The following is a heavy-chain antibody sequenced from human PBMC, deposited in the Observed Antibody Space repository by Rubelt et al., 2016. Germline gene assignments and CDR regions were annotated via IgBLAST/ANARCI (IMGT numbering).Heavy chain of an antibody. CDR2: LYTTGNT. J-gene: IGHJ4*02. Sequence: QLQLQESGPGLVKPSETLSLTCSVSGGSIRSRTYYWGWVRQPPGKGLEWIATLYTTGNTAYNPSLQSRVPISVDKSTNQFSLRLTSGTAADTAAYYCATGLQAQRSFDYWGQGTLVTVSS. D-gene: IGHD3-16*01. V-gene: IGHV4-39*07. CDR3: ATGLQAQRSFDY. CDR1: GGSIRSRTYY.